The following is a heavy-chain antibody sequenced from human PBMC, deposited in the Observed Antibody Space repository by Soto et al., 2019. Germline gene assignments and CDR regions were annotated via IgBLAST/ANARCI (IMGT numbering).Heavy chain of an antibody. CDR3: AKATATGGGAFDF. D-gene: IGHD2-8*02. J-gene: IGHJ3*01. Sequence: PGGSLRLSCAASGFPCGSYDMTWVRQAPGKGLEWVSTILVDGRTFYVDSVKGRFTISRDNSRNMVYLQMNSLTAGDTALYYCAKATATGGGAFDFCGQGTMVTVSS. CDR1: GFPCGSYD. V-gene: IGHV3-23*01. CDR2: ILVDGRT.